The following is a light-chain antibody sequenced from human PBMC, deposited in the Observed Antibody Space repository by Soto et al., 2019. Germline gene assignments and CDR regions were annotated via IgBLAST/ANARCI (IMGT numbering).Light chain of an antibody. Sequence: QSALTQPASVSGSLGQSITISCTGSSSDVGSYKYVSWYQQHPGKAPKVIINEVNIRPSGVSNRFSGSKSGNTGTLTISGLQSEDEADYYCSSFTSRNTLVFGGGTKVTVL. J-gene: IGLJ3*02. CDR1: SSDVGSYKY. V-gene: IGLV2-14*01. CDR3: SSFTSRNTLV. CDR2: EVN.